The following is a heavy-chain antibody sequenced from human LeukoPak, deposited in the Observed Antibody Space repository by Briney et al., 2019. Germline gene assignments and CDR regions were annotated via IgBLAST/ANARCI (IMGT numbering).Heavy chain of an antibody. J-gene: IGHJ3*02. CDR1: GFEFSNYA. CDR3: ARVPSPTYYGDYPLGAFDI. D-gene: IGHD4-17*01. CDR2: IKQDGSEK. Sequence: GRSLRLACAASGFEFSNYAIHWVRQAPGKGLEWVANIKQDGSEKYYVDSVKGRFTISRDNARNSLYLQMNSLRAEDTAVYYCARVPSPTYYGDYPLGAFDIWGQETMVTVSS. V-gene: IGHV3-7*03.